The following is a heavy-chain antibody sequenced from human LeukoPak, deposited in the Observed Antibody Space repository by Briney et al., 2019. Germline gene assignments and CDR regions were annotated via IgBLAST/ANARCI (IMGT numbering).Heavy chain of an antibody. V-gene: IGHV3-23*01. D-gene: IGHD6-13*01. CDR1: GFTFSSYA. CDR2: ISGSGGST. Sequence: GGSLRLSCAASGFTFSSYAMSWVRQAPGKGLEWVSAISGSGGSTYYADSVKGRFTISRDNSKNTLYLQMNSLRAEDTAVYYCAKDLGYSSSWISWYFDYWGQGTLVTVSS. CDR3: AKDLGYSSSWISWYFDY. J-gene: IGHJ4*02.